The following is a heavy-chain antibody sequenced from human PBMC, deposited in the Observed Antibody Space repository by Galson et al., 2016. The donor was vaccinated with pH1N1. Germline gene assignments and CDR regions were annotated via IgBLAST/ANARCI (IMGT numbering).Heavy chain of an antibody. CDR2: IYSGGAT. D-gene: IGHD1-14*01. J-gene: IGHJ6*02. CDR3: ARHLTSAVYFGMDV. V-gene: IGHV3-53*01. Sequence: SLRLSCAASGFSVSSNYMSWVRQAPGKGLEWVSFIYSGGATKYADSVKGRFTISRDNSKNTVYLQMNSLRADDTAVYFCARHLTSAVYFGMDVWGQGTTVIVSS. CDR1: GFSVSSNY.